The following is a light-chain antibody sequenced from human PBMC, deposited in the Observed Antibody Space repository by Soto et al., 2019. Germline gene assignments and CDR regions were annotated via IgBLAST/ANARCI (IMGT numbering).Light chain of an antibody. CDR3: QQYNSYSPLT. J-gene: IGKJ4*01. Sequence: DIQMTQSPSTLSASVGDRVTITCLASQSISSWLAWYQQKPGKAPKLLIYDASSLESGVPSRFSGSGSGTKFTLTISSLQLDDFATYYCQQYNSYSPLTFGGGTKGDIK. CDR2: DAS. CDR1: QSISSW. V-gene: IGKV1-5*01.